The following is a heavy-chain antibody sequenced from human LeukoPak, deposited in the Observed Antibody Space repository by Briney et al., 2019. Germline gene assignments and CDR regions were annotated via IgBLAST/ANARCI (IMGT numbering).Heavy chain of an antibody. CDR2: IYYSGST. Sequence: SETLSLTSTVSGGSISSGGYYWSWLRQHPGKGLEWIGYIYYSGSTYYNPSLKSRVTISVDTSKNQFSLKLSSVTAADTAVYYCARDLRVNPYYYYGMDVWGQGTTVTVSS. D-gene: IGHD1-14*01. CDR1: GGSISSGGYY. V-gene: IGHV4-31*03. CDR3: ARDLRVNPYYYYGMDV. J-gene: IGHJ6*02.